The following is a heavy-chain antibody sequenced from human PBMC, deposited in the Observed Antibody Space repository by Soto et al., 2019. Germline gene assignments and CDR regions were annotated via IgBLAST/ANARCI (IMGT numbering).Heavy chain of an antibody. CDR2: ISSNGGST. CDR3: ARSRTIFGVVTPLGY. Sequence: GGSLRLSCAASGFTFSSYAMHWVRQAPGKGLEYVSAISSNGGSTYYANSVKGRFTISRDNSKNTLYLQMGSLRAEDMAVYYCARSRTIFGVVTPLGYWGQGTLVTVSS. J-gene: IGHJ4*02. V-gene: IGHV3-64*01. CDR1: GFTFSSYA. D-gene: IGHD3-3*01.